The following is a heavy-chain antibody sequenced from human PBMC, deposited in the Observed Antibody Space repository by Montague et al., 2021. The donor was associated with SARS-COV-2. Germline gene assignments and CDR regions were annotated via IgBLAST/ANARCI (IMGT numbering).Heavy chain of an antibody. J-gene: IGHJ5*02. V-gene: IGHV4-39*01. D-gene: IGHD3-3*01. Sequence: SETLSLTCTVSGGSISSGSYYWGWIRQPPGKGLEWIGSLYYSGSTYYNPSLKSRVTISVDTSKNQFSLKLSSVTAADTAVYYCARHAFSRITIFGVVISEGWLDAWGQGTLVTVSS. CDR3: ARHAFSRITIFGVVISEGWLDA. CDR2: LYYSGST. CDR1: GGSISSGSYY.